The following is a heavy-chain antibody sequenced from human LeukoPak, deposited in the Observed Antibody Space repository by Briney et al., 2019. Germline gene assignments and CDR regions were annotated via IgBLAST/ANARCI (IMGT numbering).Heavy chain of an antibody. D-gene: IGHD3-3*02. Sequence: SETLSLTCSVSGGSLSGGDYYWSWIRQHPGKGLEWIGYIYTSGSTNYNPSLKSRVTISVDTSKNQFSLKLSSVTAADTAVYYCARLIFGSSAFYYYYYMDVWGKGTTVTVSS. J-gene: IGHJ6*03. V-gene: IGHV4-61*08. CDR2: IYTSGST. CDR1: GGSLSGGDYY. CDR3: ARLIFGSSAFYYYYYMDV.